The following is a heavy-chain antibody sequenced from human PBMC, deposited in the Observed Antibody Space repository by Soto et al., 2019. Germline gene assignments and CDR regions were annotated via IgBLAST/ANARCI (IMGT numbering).Heavy chain of an antibody. V-gene: IGHV3-64*07. J-gene: IGHJ4*02. CDR2: ISKNGDST. CDR3: ARDFGGNTAFDS. Sequence: DVQLVESGGGLVQPGGSLRLSCAASGSTITHYAMHWVRQAPGKGLEYVAVISKNGDSTYYADSVRDTFTISRDNSKNTLYLQMGSLRAEDTAVYFCARDFGGNTAFDSWGQGNLVTVSS. CDR1: GSTITHYA. D-gene: IGHD3-16*01.